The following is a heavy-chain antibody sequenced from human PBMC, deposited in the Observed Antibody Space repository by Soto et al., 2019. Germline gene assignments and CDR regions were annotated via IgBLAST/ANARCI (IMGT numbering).Heavy chain of an antibody. V-gene: IGHV1-46*01. CDR3: ARDRGRAAAGEYHYYGMDV. J-gene: IGHJ6*02. CDR2: INPSGGST. D-gene: IGHD6-13*01. Sequence: ASVKVSCKASGYTFTSYYMHWVRQAPGQGLEWMGVINPSGGSTGYAQKFQGRVTMTRDTSTSTVYMEMGSLRSEDTAVYYCARDRGRAAAGEYHYYGMDVWGQGTTVTVSS. CDR1: GYTFTSYY.